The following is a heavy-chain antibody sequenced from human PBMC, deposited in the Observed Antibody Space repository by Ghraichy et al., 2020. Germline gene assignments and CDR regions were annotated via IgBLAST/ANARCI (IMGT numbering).Heavy chain of an antibody. D-gene: IGHD3-16*01. Sequence: GRSLRLSCAASGFTFSSYAMSWVRQAPGKGLEWVSAISVGGDNTYYAASVKGRFTISRDNSKNTMYLQMNGLRIEDTAVYYCPRHWGDYFSTPGLWFFDLWGRGTLVTVSS. CDR3: PRHWGDYFSTPGLWFFDL. J-gene: IGHJ2*01. CDR1: GFTFSSYA. CDR2: ISVGGDNT. V-gene: IGHV3-23*01.